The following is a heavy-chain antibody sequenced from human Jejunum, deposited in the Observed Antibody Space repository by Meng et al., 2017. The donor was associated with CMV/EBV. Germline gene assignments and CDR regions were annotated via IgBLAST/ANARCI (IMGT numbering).Heavy chain of an antibody. Sequence: GFTFSSYAMHWVRQAPGKGLEWVAVISYDGSNKYYADSVKGRFTISRDNAKNSLYLQMNNLTVEDTAMYYCTRGGWRYSFGSFDYWGQGALVTVSS. J-gene: IGHJ4*02. CDR3: TRGGWRYSFGSFDY. CDR1: GFTFSSYA. V-gene: IGHV3-30*04. D-gene: IGHD5-18*01. CDR2: ISYDGSNK.